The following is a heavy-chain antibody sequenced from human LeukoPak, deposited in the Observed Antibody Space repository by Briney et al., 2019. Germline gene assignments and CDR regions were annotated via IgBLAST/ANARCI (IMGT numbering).Heavy chain of an antibody. CDR3: ARGTIVPGYSYGHGAFDI. CDR2: VYTSGST. CDR1: GGSISSYY. J-gene: IGHJ3*02. V-gene: IGHV4-4*07. Sequence: SETLSLTCTVSGGSISSYYWSWIRQPAGKGLEWIGRVYTSGSTIYNPSLNSRVTVSVDTSKNQFSLRLSSVTAADTAVYYCARGTIVPGYSYGHGAFDIWGQGTMVTVSS. D-gene: IGHD5-18*01.